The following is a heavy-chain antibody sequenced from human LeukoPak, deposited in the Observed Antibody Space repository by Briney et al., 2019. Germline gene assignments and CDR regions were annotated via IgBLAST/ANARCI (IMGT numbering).Heavy chain of an antibody. J-gene: IGHJ1*01. CDR3: AREGHCTNGVCTRRYFQH. CDR2: INTNTGNP. CDR1: GYTFTSYG. Sequence: ASVKVSCKASGYTFTSYGIHWVRQAPGQGLEWMGWINTNTGNPTYAQGFTGRFVFSLDTSVSTAYLQISSLKAEDTAVYYCAREGHCTNGVCTRRYFQHWGQGTLVTVSS. D-gene: IGHD2-8*01. V-gene: IGHV7-4-1*02.